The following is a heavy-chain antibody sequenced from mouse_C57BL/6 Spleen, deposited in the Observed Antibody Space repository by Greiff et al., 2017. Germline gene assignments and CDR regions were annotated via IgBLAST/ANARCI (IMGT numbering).Heavy chain of an antibody. Sequence: QVQLQQPGPELVRPGVSVKFSCKGSGYTFTDYAMHWVKQSHAESLEWIGVISTYYGDASYNKKFKDKATLTVDQSSSTAYMELARLTSEVSAVYYCARPYYYRFAYWGQGTLVTVSA. J-gene: IGHJ3*01. D-gene: IGHD1-1*01. CDR3: ARPYYYRFAY. CDR2: ISTYYGDA. V-gene: IGHV1-67*01. CDR1: GYTFTDYA.